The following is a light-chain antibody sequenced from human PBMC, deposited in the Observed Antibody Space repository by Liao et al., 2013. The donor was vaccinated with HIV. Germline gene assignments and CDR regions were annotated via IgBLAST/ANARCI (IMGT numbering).Light chain of an antibody. Sequence: SYALTQTPSVSVSPGQTASIACSGHTLGEKSVSWYQQRPGQSPVLVIYENIRRPSGIPERFSGSNSGNTATLTISGTQAMDEADYYCQAWDSSTAVFGTGTRVTVL. J-gene: IGLJ1*01. CDR1: TLGEKS. V-gene: IGLV3-1*01. CDR3: QAWDSSTAV. CDR2: ENI.